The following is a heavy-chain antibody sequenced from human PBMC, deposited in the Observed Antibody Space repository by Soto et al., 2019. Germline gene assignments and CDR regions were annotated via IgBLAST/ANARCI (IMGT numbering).Heavy chain of an antibody. D-gene: IGHD3-9*01. J-gene: IGHJ3*02. CDR2: ISGSGGGT. Sequence: GGSLRLSCAASGFTFSSYGMSWVRQAPGKGLEWVSAISGSGGGTSYADSVKGHFTISRDNSKNTLYLQMNSLRAEDTAVYYCAKVMYDILTGYYNVLAFDIWGQGTMVTVSS. CDR3: AKVMYDILTGYYNVLAFDI. CDR1: GFTFSSYG. V-gene: IGHV3-23*01.